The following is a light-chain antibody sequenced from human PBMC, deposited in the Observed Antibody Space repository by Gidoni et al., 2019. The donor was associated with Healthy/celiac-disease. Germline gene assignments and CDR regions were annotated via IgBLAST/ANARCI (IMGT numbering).Light chain of an antibody. CDR2: EVS. Sequence: QSALTQPASVSGSPGQSITISCTGTSSDVGGYNYVSWYQQHPGNAPNLMIYEVSNRPSGVSNRFSGSKSGNTASLTISGLQAEDEADYYCSSYTSSSTLGVFGTGTKVTVL. J-gene: IGLJ1*01. CDR3: SSYTSSSTLGV. V-gene: IGLV2-14*01. CDR1: SSDVGGYNY.